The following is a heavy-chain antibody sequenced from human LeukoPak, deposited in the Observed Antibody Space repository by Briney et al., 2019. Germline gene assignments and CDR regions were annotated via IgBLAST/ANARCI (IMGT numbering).Heavy chain of an antibody. V-gene: IGHV3-21*06. Sequence: KSGGSLSLSCAASGFTFSSYSMNWVRQAPGKGLEWVSSISSSSSYIYYADSVKGRFTISRDNAKNSLYLQMNSLRAEDTAVYYCARDKKTDDYGDYWRWVVDYWGQGNLVTVSS. CDR2: ISSSSSYI. CDR3: ARDKKTDDYGDYWRWVVDY. J-gene: IGHJ4*02. CDR1: GFTFSSYS. D-gene: IGHD4-17*01.